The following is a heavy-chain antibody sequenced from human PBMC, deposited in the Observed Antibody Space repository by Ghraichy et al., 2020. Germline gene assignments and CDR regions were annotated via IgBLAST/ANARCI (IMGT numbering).Heavy chain of an antibody. J-gene: IGHJ6*02. V-gene: IGHV3-48*02. CDR1: GFTLSGYS. D-gene: IGHD4-23*01. Sequence: LSLTCVGSGFTLSGYSMNWVRQSPGKGLEWVAYITSSNRTISYADSVKGRFTISRDNAQNSLYLQMNSLRDEDTALYYSARGATVVRFFYYDGMDVWGQGTTVTVSS. CDR3: ARGATVVRFFYYDGMDV. CDR2: ITSSNRTI.